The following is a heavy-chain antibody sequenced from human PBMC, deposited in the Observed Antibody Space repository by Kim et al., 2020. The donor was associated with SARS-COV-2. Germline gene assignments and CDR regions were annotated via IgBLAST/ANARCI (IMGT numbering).Heavy chain of an antibody. CDR2: INAGNGNT. V-gene: IGHV1-3*01. J-gene: IGHJ4*02. Sequence: ASVKVSCKASGYTFTSYAMHWVRQAPGQRLEWMGWINAGNGNTKYSQKFQGRVTITRDTSASTAYMELSSLRSEDTAVYYCARGQGIVGATRSDYWGQGTLVTVSS. CDR1: GYTFTSYA. CDR3: ARGQGIVGATRSDY. D-gene: IGHD1-26*01.